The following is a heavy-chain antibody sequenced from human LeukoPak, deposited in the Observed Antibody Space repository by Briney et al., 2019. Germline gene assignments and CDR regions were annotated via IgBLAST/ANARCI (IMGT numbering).Heavy chain of an antibody. D-gene: IGHD7-27*01. CDR2: INSDGSST. V-gene: IGHV3-74*01. CDR3: ARRQLGPRLWDAFDV. Sequence: GGSLRLSCAASGFTFSSYWMHWVRQAPGKGLVWVSRINSDGSSTSYADSVKGRFTISRDNAKNTLYLQMNSLRAEDTAVYYCARRQLGPRLWDAFDVWGQGTVVTVSS. J-gene: IGHJ3*01. CDR1: GFTFSSYW.